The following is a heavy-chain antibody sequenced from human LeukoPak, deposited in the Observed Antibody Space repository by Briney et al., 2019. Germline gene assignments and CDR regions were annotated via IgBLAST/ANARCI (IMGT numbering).Heavy chain of an antibody. J-gene: IGHJ4*02. CDR2: INSNGGST. V-gene: IGHV3-64*01. D-gene: IGHD1-26*01. Sequence: PGGSPRLSCAASGFTFSSYAMHWVRQAPGKGLEYVSTINSNGGSTYYANSVKGRFTISRDNSKNTLYLQMGSLRAEDMAVYYCARRKWELLGFADYWGQGTLVTVPS. CDR3: ARRKWELLGFADY. CDR1: GFTFSSYA.